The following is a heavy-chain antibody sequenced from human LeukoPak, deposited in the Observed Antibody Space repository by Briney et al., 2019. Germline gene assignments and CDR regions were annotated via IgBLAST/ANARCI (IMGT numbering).Heavy chain of an antibody. V-gene: IGHV1-2*02. CDR1: GYTFTGYY. D-gene: IGHD2-15*01. Sequence: ASVKVSCKASGYTFTGYYMHWVRQAPGQGLEWMEWINPNSGDTNYAQKFQGRVTMTRDTSTSTASMELSRLRSDDTAVYYCARRYCSGGSCVVDYWGQGTLVTVSS. CDR2: INPNSGDT. CDR3: ARRYCSGGSCVVDY. J-gene: IGHJ4*02.